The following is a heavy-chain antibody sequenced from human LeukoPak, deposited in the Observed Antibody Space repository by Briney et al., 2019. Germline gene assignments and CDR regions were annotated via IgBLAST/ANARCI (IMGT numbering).Heavy chain of an antibody. Sequence: SETLSLTCAVYGGSFSGYYWSWIRQPPGKGLEWIGEINHSGSTNYNPSLKSRVTISVDTSKNQFSLKLSSVTAADTAVYYCARDPAADGWGQGTLVTVSS. CDR3: ARDPAADG. V-gene: IGHV4-34*01. J-gene: IGHJ4*02. CDR1: GGSFSGYY. D-gene: IGHD6-13*01. CDR2: INHSGST.